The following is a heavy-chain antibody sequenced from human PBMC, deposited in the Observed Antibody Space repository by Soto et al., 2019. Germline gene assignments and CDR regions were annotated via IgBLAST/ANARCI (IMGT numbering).Heavy chain of an antibody. J-gene: IGHJ6*04. V-gene: IGHV3-30*18. CDR3: AKWGVVVADTTKSYYYGMDV. D-gene: IGHD2-15*01. CDR2: ISYDGSNK. Sequence: QVQLVESGGGVVQPGRSLRLSCAASGFTFSSYGMHWDRQAPGKGLEWVAVISYDGSNKYYADSVKGRFTISRDNSKNTLYLQMNSMSAEDTTVYYWAKWGVVVADTTKSYYYGMDVWGEGTTVTVSA. CDR1: GFTFSSYG.